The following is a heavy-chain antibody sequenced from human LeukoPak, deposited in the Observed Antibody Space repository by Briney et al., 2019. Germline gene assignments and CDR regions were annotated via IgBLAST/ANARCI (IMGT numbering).Heavy chain of an antibody. CDR2: INPNSGGT. Sequence: ASVKVSCKASGYTFTGYYMHWVRQAPGQGLEWRGWINPNSGGTNYAQKFQGRVTMTRDTSISTAYMELSRLRSDDTAVYYCARDLGGSGWYRSAFDIWGQGTMVTVSS. J-gene: IGHJ3*02. V-gene: IGHV1-2*02. CDR3: ARDLGGSGWYRSAFDI. D-gene: IGHD6-19*01. CDR1: GYTFTGYY.